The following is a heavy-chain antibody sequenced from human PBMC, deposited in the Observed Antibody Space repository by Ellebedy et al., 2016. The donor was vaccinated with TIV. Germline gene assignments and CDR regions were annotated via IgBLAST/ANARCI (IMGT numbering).Heavy chain of an antibody. D-gene: IGHD6-19*01. Sequence: GGSLRLSCAASGFTFSVYSMNWIRQVPGKGLEWVSSISSSGHMFYADSVKGRFTISRDNAKKTLYLQMNSLRAEDTAVYYCARGSWACSGSMDVWGQGTTVTVSS. V-gene: IGHV3-21*01. CDR3: ARGSWACSGSMDV. CDR2: ISSSGHM. J-gene: IGHJ6*02. CDR1: GFTFSVYS.